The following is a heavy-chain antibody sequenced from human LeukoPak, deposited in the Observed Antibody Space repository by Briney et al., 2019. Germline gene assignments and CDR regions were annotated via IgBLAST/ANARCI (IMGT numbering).Heavy chain of an antibody. CDR2: IYPGDSDT. V-gene: IGHV5-51*01. CDR3: ARHRGGGGYHHCYYYMDV. Sequence: GASLKISCKGSGYSFTSYWIAWVRQMPGKGLEWMWIIYPGDSDTRYSPSFQGQVTISADKSISTAYLQWSSLKASDTAMYYCARHRGGGGYHHCYYYMDVWGKGTTVTVSS. J-gene: IGHJ6*03. CDR1: GYSFTSYW. D-gene: IGHD3-22*01.